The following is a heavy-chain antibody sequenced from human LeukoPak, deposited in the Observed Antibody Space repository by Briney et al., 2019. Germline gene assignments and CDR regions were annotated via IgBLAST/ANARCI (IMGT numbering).Heavy chain of an antibody. CDR3: AKGLYSRNIRHSSFDY. V-gene: IGHV3-49*03. D-gene: IGHD2-8*01. CDR2: IRSKAYGGTT. CDR1: GFTFGDYA. Sequence: GGSLRLSCTASGFTFGDYAMSWFRQAPGKGLEWVGFIRSKAYGGTTEYAASVKGRFTISRDDSKSIAYLQMNSLRAEDTAVYYCAKGLYSRNIRHSSFDYWGQGTLLTVSS. J-gene: IGHJ4*02.